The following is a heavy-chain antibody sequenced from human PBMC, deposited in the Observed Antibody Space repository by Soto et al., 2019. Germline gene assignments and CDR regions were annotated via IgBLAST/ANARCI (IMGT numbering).Heavy chain of an antibody. CDR2: ISYDGSNK. CDR3: AKDCSGGSCYFLDY. D-gene: IGHD2-15*01. J-gene: IGHJ4*02. V-gene: IGHV3-30*18. CDR1: GFTFSSYG. Sequence: QVQLVESGGGVVQPGRSLRLSCAASGFTFSSYGMHWVRQAPGKGLEWVAVISYDGSNKYYADSVKGRFTISRDNSKNTLYLQMNSLRAEDTAVYYSAKDCSGGSCYFLDYWGQGTLVTVSS.